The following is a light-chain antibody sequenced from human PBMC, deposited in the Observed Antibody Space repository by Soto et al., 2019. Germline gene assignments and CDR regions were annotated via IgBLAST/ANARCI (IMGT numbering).Light chain of an antibody. J-gene: IGKJ4*01. CDR3: QQYSAWPLT. V-gene: IGKV3-15*01. CDR1: QSVNNN. CDR2: GAS. Sequence: EIVMTQSPATLSVSPGERATLFCRASQSVNNNFLAWYQQKPGQAPRLLIHGASTRATSIPARFSGSGSGTEFNLTISSLQSEDFAVYYCQQYSAWPLTFGGGTKVEIK.